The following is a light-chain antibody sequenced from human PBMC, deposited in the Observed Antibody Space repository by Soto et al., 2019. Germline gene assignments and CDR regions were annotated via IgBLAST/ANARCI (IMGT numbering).Light chain of an antibody. CDR1: QSVSNN. CDR3: QQYNNWPPWT. V-gene: IGKV3-15*01. Sequence: ILMTQSPATLSVSLGERATLSCRASQSVSNNLAWYQQKPGQGPRLLIYDASTRATGMPARFSGSGSGTKFTLAISGLQSEDFAVYYCQQYNNWPPWTFGQGTKVEIK. CDR2: DAS. J-gene: IGKJ1*01.